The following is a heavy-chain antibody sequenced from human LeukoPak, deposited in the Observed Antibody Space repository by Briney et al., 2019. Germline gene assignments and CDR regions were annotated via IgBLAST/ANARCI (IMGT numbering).Heavy chain of an antibody. J-gene: IGHJ4*02. CDR1: GGSFSGYY. CDR3: ARGERRGYTYGPTDY. CDR2: INHSGST. V-gene: IGHV4-34*01. D-gene: IGHD5-18*01. Sequence: PSVTLSLTCAVYGGSFSGYYWSWIRQPPGKGLEWIGEINHSGSTNYNPSLKSRVTISVDTSKNQFSLKLSSVTAADTAVYYCARGERRGYTYGPTDYWGQGTLVTVSS.